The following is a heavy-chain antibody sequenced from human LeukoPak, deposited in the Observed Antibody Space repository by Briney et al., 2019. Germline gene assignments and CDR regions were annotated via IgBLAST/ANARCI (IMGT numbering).Heavy chain of an antibody. CDR1: GYTXSNYG. Sequence: ASVKVSCKASGYTXSNYGIHGGRQAPGQGLEWMVWISTNSDNANYAQKFQGRVTMTTDTSTSTAYMKLRSLRSDDTAVYYCARDGTSTDDYWGQGTAVTVSS. CDR3: ARDGTSTDDY. D-gene: IGHD1-7*01. V-gene: IGHV1-18*01. J-gene: IGHJ4*02. CDR2: ISTNSDNA.